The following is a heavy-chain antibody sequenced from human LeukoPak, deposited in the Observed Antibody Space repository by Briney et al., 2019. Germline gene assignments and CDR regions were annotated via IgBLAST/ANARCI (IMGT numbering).Heavy chain of an antibody. CDR3: AASQGVRGVIIQDY. Sequence: SETLSLTCTVSGGSISSSSYYWGWIRQPPGKGLEWIGSIYYSGSTSYNPSLKSRVTISVDTSKNQFSLKLSSVTAADTAVYYCAASQGVRGVIIQDYWGQGTLVTVSS. D-gene: IGHD3-10*01. CDR2: IYYSGST. V-gene: IGHV4-39*01. J-gene: IGHJ4*02. CDR1: GGSISSSSYY.